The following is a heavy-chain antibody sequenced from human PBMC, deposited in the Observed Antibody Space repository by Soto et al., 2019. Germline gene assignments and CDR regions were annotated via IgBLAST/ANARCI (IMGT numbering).Heavy chain of an antibody. D-gene: IGHD4-17*01. CDR3: AKLPSALKRTFVTTVTTYYFDY. CDR1: GFTFSSYA. V-gene: IGHV3-23*01. CDR2: ISGSGGST. Sequence: PGGSLRLSCAASGFTFSSYAMSWVRQAPGKGLEWVSAISGSGGSTYYADSVKGRFTISRDNSKNTLYLQMNSLRAEDTAVYYCAKLPSALKRTFVTTVTTYYFDYWGQGTLVTVSS. J-gene: IGHJ4*02.